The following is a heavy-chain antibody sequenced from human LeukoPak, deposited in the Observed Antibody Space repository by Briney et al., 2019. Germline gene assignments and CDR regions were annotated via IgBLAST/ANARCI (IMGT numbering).Heavy chain of an antibody. Sequence: SGTLSLTCTVSGGSVSSGSYYWSWIRQPPGKGLVWIGYIYYSGNTHYNPSLKSRVTISVDTSKSQFSLKLSSVTAADTAVYYCARATGGGAREFDYWGQGTLVTVSS. J-gene: IGHJ4*02. CDR2: IYYSGNT. D-gene: IGHD1-26*01. V-gene: IGHV4-61*01. CDR1: GGSVSSGSYY. CDR3: ARATGGGAREFDY.